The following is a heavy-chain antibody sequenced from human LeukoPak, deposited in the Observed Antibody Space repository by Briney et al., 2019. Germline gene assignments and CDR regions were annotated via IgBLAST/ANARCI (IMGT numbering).Heavy chain of an antibody. CDR2: ITDSGNTI. CDR1: GFTFSDYN. Sequence: GGSLRLSCAASGFTFSDYNMNWVRQAPGKGLEWVSYITDSGNTIHYADSVKGRFTISRDNAKNSLYLQMNSLRAEDTAAYYCARSIGLTGGGVDVWGQGTTVTVSS. CDR3: ARSIGLTGGGVDV. J-gene: IGHJ6*02. D-gene: IGHD3-9*01. V-gene: IGHV3-11*01.